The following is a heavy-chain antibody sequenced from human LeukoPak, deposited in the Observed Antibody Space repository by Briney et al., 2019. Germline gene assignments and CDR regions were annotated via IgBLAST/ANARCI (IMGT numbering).Heavy chain of an antibody. V-gene: IGHV1-69*13. D-gene: IGHD2-21*02. Sequence: GASVKVSCKASGGTFSSYAISWVRQAPGQGLEWMGGIIPIFGTANYAQKFQGRVTITADESTSTAYMELSSLRSEDTAVYYCARDFRAGDIVVVTAYDAFDIWGQGTMVTVSS. CDR1: GGTFSSYA. J-gene: IGHJ3*02. CDR3: ARDFRAGDIVVVTAYDAFDI. CDR2: IIPIFGTA.